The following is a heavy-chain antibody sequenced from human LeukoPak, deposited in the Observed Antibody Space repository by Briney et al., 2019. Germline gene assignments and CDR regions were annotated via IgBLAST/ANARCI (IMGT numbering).Heavy chain of an antibody. D-gene: IGHD6-13*01. V-gene: IGHV4-59*01. CDR2: IYYSGST. CDR3: ARGSIAAAGIYNY. Sequence: SETLSLTRTVSGGSISSYYWSWIRQPPGKGLEWIGYIYYSGSTNYNPSLKSRVTISVDTSKNQFSLKLSSVTAADTAVYYCARGSIAAAGIYNYWGQGTLVTVSS. J-gene: IGHJ4*02. CDR1: GGSISSYY.